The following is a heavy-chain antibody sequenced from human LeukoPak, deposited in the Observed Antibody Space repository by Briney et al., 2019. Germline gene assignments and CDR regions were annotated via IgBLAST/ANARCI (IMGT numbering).Heavy chain of an antibody. J-gene: IGHJ4*02. CDR1: GYTFTSSD. D-gene: IGHD6-19*01. CDR3: ARDGQWLVSYDY. Sequence: ASVKVSCKASGYTFTSSDINWVRQATGQGLEWMGWMNPNSGNTGYAQKFQGRVTMTRNTSISTAYMELSSLRSEDTAVYYCARDGQWLVSYDYWGQGTLVTVSS. CDR2: MNPNSGNT. V-gene: IGHV1-8*01.